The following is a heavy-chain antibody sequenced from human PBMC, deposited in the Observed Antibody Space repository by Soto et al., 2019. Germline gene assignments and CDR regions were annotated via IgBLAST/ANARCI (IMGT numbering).Heavy chain of an antibody. D-gene: IGHD3-9*01. CDR3: ARVPYDILTGYYYGMDV. J-gene: IGHJ6*02. V-gene: IGHV3-21*01. Sequence: EVQLVESGGGLVKPGGSLRLSCAASGFTFSSYSMNWVRQAPGKGLEWVSSISSSSSYIYYADSVKGLFTISRDNAKNSLYLQMNSLRAEDTAVYYCARVPYDILTGYYYGMDVWGQGTTVTVSS. CDR2: ISSSSSYI. CDR1: GFTFSSYS.